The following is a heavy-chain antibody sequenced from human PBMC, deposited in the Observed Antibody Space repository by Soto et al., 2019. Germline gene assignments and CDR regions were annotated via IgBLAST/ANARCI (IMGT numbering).Heavy chain of an antibody. D-gene: IGHD2-8*02. CDR1: GFTFIRYN. CDR2: ISSSSGTT. CDR3: ARVAAGVSGADY. Sequence: PGGSLRLSCAASGFTFIRYNMIWVRQAPGKGLESISYISSSSGTTLYGDSVQGRFTISRDNAKNSLYLQVDSLRDEDTAVYYCARVAAGVSGADYWGKGTLVTVSS. J-gene: IGHJ4*02. V-gene: IGHV3-48*02.